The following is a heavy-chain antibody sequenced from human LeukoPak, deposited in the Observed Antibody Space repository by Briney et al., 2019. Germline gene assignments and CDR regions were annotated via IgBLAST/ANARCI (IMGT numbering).Heavy chain of an antibody. CDR2: IYYSGST. V-gene: IGHV4-30-4*08. CDR1: GGSISSGDYY. D-gene: IGHD1-26*01. J-gene: IGHJ4*02. CDR3: ARGGDIVGATGFDY. Sequence: PSQTLSLICTVSGGSISSGDYYWSWIRQPPGKGLEWIGYIYYSGSTYYNPSRKSRVTISVDTSKNQFSLKLSSVTAADTAVYYCARGGDIVGATGFDYWGQGTLVTVSS.